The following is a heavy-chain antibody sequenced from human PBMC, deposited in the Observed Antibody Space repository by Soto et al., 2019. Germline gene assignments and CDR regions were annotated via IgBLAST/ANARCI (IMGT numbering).Heavy chain of an antibody. Sequence: QVQLVESGGGVVQPGRSLRLSCAASGFTFSSYGMHWVRQAPGKGLEWVAVISYDGSNKYYADSVKGRFTISRDNSKHTLYLQMNSLRAEDTAVYYCARGDGIVVVTATTTIDDWGQGTLVTVSS. J-gene: IGHJ4*02. CDR3: ARGDGIVVVTATTTIDD. D-gene: IGHD2-21*02. V-gene: IGHV3-30*03. CDR1: GFTFSSYG. CDR2: ISYDGSNK.